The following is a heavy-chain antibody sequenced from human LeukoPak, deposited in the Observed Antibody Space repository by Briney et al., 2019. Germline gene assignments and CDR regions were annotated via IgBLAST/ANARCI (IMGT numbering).Heavy chain of an antibody. CDR2: ISGSGGST. J-gene: IGHJ4*02. CDR1: GITFINHA. V-gene: IGHV3-23*01. CDR3: STPYYYESTGYIY. Sequence: GGSLRLSCAASGITFINHAMDWVRQAPGKGLEWVSAISGSGGSTYYADSMKGRFTISRDNSKNTLYLQMNSLTTEDTAVYYCSTPYYYESTGYIYWGQGTLVTVSS. D-gene: IGHD3-22*01.